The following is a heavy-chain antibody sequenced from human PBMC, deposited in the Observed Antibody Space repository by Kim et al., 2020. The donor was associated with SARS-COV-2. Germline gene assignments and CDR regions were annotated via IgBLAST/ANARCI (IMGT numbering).Heavy chain of an antibody. Sequence: GGSLRLSCAASGFTFSSYATNWVRQAPGKGLEWVSAISAGATSTYYADSVKGRFTISRDNSKNTLYLQMNSLRAEDTAVYYCANRYCSGGSCYSDYWGQGTLVTVSS. CDR1: GFTFSSYA. CDR2: ISAGATST. D-gene: IGHD2-15*01. CDR3: ANRYCSGGSCYSDY. J-gene: IGHJ4*02. V-gene: IGHV3-23*01.